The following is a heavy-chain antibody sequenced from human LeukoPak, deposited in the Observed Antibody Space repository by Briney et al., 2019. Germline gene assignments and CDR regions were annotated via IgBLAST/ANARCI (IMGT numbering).Heavy chain of an antibody. CDR2: ISAYNGNT. Sequence: GASVKVSCKASGYTFTSYGISWVRQAPGQGLEWMGWISAYNGNTNYAQKLQGRVTMTTDTSTSTAYMELRSLRSDDTAVYYCARDGHSQAYYDSSGQNWFDPWGQGTLVTVSS. D-gene: IGHD3-22*01. CDR3: ARDGHSQAYYDSSGQNWFDP. V-gene: IGHV1-18*01. J-gene: IGHJ5*02. CDR1: GYTFTSYG.